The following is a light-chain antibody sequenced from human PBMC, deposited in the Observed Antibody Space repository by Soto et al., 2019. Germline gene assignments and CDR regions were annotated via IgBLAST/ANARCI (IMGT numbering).Light chain of an antibody. V-gene: IGKV3-20*01. CDR2: GAS. J-gene: IGKJ1*01. CDR3: QQYGCSPRT. CDR1: QSVSSNS. Sequence: EIVLTQSPGTLSSSPGDRVTLSCRASQSVSSNSVAWYQHTPGLAPRLLIYGASIRAAGVADSCRGCEAGTDFTLPLNRLEPDYSALYYCQQYGCSPRTFGRGTKVDLK.